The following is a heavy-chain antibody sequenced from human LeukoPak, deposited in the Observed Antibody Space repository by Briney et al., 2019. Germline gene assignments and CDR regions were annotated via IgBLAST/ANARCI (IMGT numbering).Heavy chain of an antibody. J-gene: IGHJ4*02. D-gene: IGHD4-17*01. CDR3: AKEGGDYNGGFLDY. CDR2: ISYDGSNK. CDR1: GFTFSSYG. V-gene: IGHV3-30*18. Sequence: GGSLRLSCAASGFTFSSYGMHWVRQAPGKGLEWVAVISYDGSNKYYADSVKGRFTISRDNSKNTLYLQMNSLSAEDTAVYYCAKEGGDYNGGFLDYWGQGTLVTVSS.